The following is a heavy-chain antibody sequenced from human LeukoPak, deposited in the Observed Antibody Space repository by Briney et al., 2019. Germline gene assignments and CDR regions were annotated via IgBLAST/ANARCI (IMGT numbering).Heavy chain of an antibody. CDR2: ISYDGKNR. CDR1: GFTFRSYA. Sequence: PGGSLRLSCAASGFTFRSYAMHWVRQAPGKGLEWVAVISYDGKNRYYANSVKGRFTISRDNAKNSLYLQMNSLRDEDTAVYYCARDQRITMVRGVPFYYYYGMDVWGQGTTVTVSS. J-gene: IGHJ6*02. CDR3: ARDQRITMVRGVPFYYYYGMDV. V-gene: IGHV3-30*04. D-gene: IGHD3-10*01.